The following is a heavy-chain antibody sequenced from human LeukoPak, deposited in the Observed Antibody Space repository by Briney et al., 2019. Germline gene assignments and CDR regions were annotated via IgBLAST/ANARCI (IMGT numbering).Heavy chain of an antibody. CDR2: ISSSGSPI. CDR3: ARGSHPGRYYYDSSGYLDY. J-gene: IGHJ4*02. CDR1: GFTFSSYE. D-gene: IGHD3-22*01. V-gene: IGHV3-48*03. Sequence: PGGSLRLSCAASGFTFSSYEMNWVRQAPGKGLEWVSYISSSGSPIYYADSVKGRFTISRDNAKNSLYLQMNSLRAEDTAVYYCARGSHPGRYYYDSSGYLDYWGQGTLVTVSS.